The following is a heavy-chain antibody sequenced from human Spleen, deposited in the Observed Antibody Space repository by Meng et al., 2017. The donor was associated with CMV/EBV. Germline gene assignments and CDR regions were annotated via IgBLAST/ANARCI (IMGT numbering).Heavy chain of an antibody. J-gene: IGHJ3*02. CDR2: ISSSSSYI. CDR1: GFTFSSYS. V-gene: IGHV3-21*01. D-gene: IGHD3-3*01. Sequence: GESLKISCAASGFTFSSYSMNWVRQAPGKGLEWVSSISSSSSYIYYADSVKGRFTISRDNAKNSLYLQMNSLRAEDTAVYYCARTRYDFWSGYHVPFDIWGQGTMVTVSS. CDR3: ARTRYDFWSGYHVPFDI.